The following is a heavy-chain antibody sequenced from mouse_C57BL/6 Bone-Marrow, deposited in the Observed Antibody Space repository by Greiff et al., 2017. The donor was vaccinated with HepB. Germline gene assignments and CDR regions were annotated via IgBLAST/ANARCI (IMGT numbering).Heavy chain of an antibody. V-gene: IGHV5-2*01. CDR3: ARHGGYGSHYAMDY. CDR1: EYEFPSHD. J-gene: IGHJ4*01. CDR2: INSDGGST. D-gene: IGHD1-1*01. Sequence: EVKLVESGGGLVQPGESLKLSCESNEYEFPSHDMSWVRKTPEKRLELVAAINSDGGSTYYPDTMERRFIISLDNTKNTLYLQMSSLRSEDTALYYCARHGGYGSHYAMDYWGQGTSVTVSS.